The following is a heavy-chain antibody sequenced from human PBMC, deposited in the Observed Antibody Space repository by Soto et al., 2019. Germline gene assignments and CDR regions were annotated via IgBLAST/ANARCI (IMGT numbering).Heavy chain of an antibody. Sequence: GGCMRLASEACGFSFRTCGMHWVRQDPGRGLEWVAAIFHDGSEKYYAHSVKGRFAISRDNSKNTLYLQMSSLRAEDTAVYYCARDPADILTGYPDYWGQGTLVTVSS. J-gene: IGHJ4*02. CDR1: GFSFRTCG. CDR3: ARDPADILTGYPDY. V-gene: IGHV3-33*01. D-gene: IGHD3-9*01. CDR2: IFHDGSEK.